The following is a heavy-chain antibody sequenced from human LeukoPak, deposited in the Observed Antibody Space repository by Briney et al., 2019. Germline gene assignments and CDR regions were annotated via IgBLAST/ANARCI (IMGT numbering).Heavy chain of an antibody. D-gene: IGHD6-13*01. V-gene: IGHV3-7*01. Sequence: PGGSLRLSCAASEFTFSSYWMSWVRQAPGKGLEWVANIKQDGSEKYYVDSVRGRFTISRDNAKNSLYLQMNSLRAEDTAVYYCAREGIAAAGDNWLDPWGQGTLVTVSS. CDR2: IKQDGSEK. CDR1: EFTFSSYW. J-gene: IGHJ5*02. CDR3: AREGIAAAGDNWLDP.